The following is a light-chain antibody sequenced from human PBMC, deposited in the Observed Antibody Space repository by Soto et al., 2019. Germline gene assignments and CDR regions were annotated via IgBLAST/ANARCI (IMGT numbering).Light chain of an antibody. J-gene: IGKJ1*01. CDR1: QSVKNF. CDR3: QQRINGWT. V-gene: IGKV3-11*01. CDR2: GAS. Sequence: ETVLTQSPATLSLSPGERATLSCRASQSVKNFLAWYQQKPGQAPRLLIYGASNRATGIPARFSGSESGTDFTLTISSLEPEDFAVYYCQQRINGWTFGQGTKVEVK.